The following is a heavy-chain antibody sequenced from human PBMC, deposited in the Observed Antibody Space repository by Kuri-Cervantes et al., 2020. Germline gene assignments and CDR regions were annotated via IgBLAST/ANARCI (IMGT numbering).Heavy chain of an antibody. CDR1: GYTFTSYG. CDR2: ISAYNGNT. CDR3: ARSLEVWGSYRNAFDI. V-gene: IGHV1-18*01. Sequence: ASVKVSCKASGYTFTSYGISWVRQAPGQGLEWMGWISAYNGNTNYAQKLQGRVTMTTDTSTSTAYMELRSLRSDDTAVYYCARSLEVWGSYRNAFDIWGQGTMVTVSS. D-gene: IGHD3-16*01. J-gene: IGHJ3*02.